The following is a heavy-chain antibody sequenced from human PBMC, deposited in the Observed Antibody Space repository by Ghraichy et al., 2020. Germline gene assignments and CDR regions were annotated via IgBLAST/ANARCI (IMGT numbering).Heavy chain of an antibody. V-gene: IGHV4-30-4*01. CDR1: GGSISSGDYY. CDR2: IYYSGST. CDR3: ARGRWGLYWYFDL. J-gene: IGHJ2*01. D-gene: IGHD7-27*01. Sequence: SETLSLTCTVSGGSISSGDYYWSWIRQPPGKGLEWIGYIYYSGSTYYNPSLKSRVTISVDTSKNQFSLKLSSVTAADTAVYYCARGRWGLYWYFDLWGRGTLVTVSS.